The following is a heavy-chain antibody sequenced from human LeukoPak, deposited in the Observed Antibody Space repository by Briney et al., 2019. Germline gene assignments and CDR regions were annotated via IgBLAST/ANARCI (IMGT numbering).Heavy chain of an antibody. CDR2: MSAGGENT. J-gene: IGHJ5*02. CDR1: GLIFSSYG. CDR3: TKDAGPTFNWFDP. V-gene: IGHV3-23*01. D-gene: IGHD1-14*01. Sequence: GGSLRLSCRASGLIFSSYGMAWVRQAPGKGLQWVSTMSAGGENTHYADSVNGRFTISRDNSKDILYLEMYSLRVEDTAVYYCTKDAGPTFNWFDPWGQGTRVTVSS.